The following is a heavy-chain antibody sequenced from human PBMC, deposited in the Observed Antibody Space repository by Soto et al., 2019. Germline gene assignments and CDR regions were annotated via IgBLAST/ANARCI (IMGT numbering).Heavy chain of an antibody. CDR2: IYYSGST. CDR3: ARDTAMVTFDY. CDR1: GGSISSYY. V-gene: IGHV4-59*01. J-gene: IGHJ4*02. Sequence: QVQLQESGPGLVKPSATLSLTCTVSGGSISSYYWSWIRQPPGKGLEWIGYIYYSGSTNYNPSPKSRVTKSVDTSKIHFTLKLSSVTAADTAVYYCARDTAMVTFDYWGQGTLVTVSS. D-gene: IGHD5-18*01.